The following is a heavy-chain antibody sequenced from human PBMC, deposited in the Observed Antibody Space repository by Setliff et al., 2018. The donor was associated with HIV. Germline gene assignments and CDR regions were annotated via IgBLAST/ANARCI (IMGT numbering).Heavy chain of an antibody. D-gene: IGHD3-10*01. CDR3: ARHSGVASPNWFDP. Sequence: GSLRLSCAASGFTFSSYSMNWIRQPPGRGLEWIGYIYSSGSTNFNPPLQSRVTISVDTSKNQFSLKLSSVTAADTAVYYCARHSGVASPNWFDPWGQGTLVTVSS. CDR2: IYSSGST. J-gene: IGHJ5*02. V-gene: IGHV4-4*09. CDR1: GFTFSSYS.